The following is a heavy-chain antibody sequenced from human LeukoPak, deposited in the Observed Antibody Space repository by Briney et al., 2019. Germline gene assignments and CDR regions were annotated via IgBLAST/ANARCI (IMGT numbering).Heavy chain of an antibody. CDR1: GFTFSSHW. J-gene: IGHJ4*02. CDR2: INSDGSRT. V-gene: IGHV3-74*01. CDR3: ARHLFTYSSGLFPNIFDY. D-gene: IGHD6-19*01. Sequence: GSLRLSCAASGFTFSSHWMHWVRQGPGKGLVWVSRINSDGSRTGYEDSVKGRFTISRDNAKNTLDLQMNNLRAEDTAVYYCARHLFTYSSGLFPNIFDYWGQGTLVTVSS.